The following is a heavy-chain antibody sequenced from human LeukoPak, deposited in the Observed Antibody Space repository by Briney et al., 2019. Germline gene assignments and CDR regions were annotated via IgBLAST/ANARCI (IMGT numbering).Heavy chain of an antibody. D-gene: IGHD6-6*01. CDR3: AKSPIIAARSLFDY. CDR1: GFTFSSYV. J-gene: IGHJ4*02. Sequence: GGSLRLSCAASGFTFSSYVMSWVRQAPGKGLEWVSRISGSGGSTYYADSVKGRFTISRDNSKNTLYLQMTSLRAEDTAVYYCAKSPIIAARSLFDYWGQGTLVTVSS. V-gene: IGHV3-23*01. CDR2: ISGSGGST.